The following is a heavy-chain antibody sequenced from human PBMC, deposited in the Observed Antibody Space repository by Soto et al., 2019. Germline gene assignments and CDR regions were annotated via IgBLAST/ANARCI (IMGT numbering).Heavy chain of an antibody. CDR1: GYTFINYY. CDR2: FNANNGNT. J-gene: IGHJ6*02. V-gene: IGHV1-18*01. D-gene: IGHD5-18*01. Sequence: ASVKVSCKASGYTFINYYIHWVRQANGQGLEWMGIFNANNGNTNYAQKLQVRVTMTTDTSTSTAYMELRSLRSDDTAVYYCARVGDTAMDFSKYYGMDVWGQGTTVTVSS. CDR3: ARVGDTAMDFSKYYGMDV.